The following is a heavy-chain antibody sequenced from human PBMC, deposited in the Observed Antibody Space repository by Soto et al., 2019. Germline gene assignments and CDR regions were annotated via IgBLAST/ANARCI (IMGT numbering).Heavy chain of an antibody. CDR3: AQDKGFLGATFLRY. CDR2: ISDSGATT. Sequence: EVQLLESGGGLVQPGGSLRLSCAASGFAFSSFALNWVRQPPGKGLDWVSVISDSGATTYDSDSGKGRFTISRDTSTNMLYLEMNSLRANDTAIYDCAQDKGFLGATFLRYWCPATLVTSSS. CDR1: GFAFSSFA. D-gene: IGHD1-26*01. J-gene: IGHJ4*02. V-gene: IGHV3-23*01.